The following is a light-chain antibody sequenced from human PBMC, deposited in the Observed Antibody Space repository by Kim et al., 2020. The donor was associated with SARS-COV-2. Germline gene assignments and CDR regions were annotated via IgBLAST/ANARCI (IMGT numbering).Light chain of an antibody. CDR1: SSDVGGYNY. Sequence: QSALTQPASVSGSPGQTVTISCTGTSSDVGGYNYVFWYQQHPGKAPKLMIYNVSNRPSGVSNRFSASKSANTASLTISRRHAEEEADYYCNSYSSSNHHVFGTGTKVPVL. CDR2: NVS. CDR3: NSYSSSNHHV. J-gene: IGLJ1*01. V-gene: IGLV2-14*03.